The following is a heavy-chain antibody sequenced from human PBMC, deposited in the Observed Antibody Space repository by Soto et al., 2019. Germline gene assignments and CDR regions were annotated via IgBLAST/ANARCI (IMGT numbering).Heavy chain of an antibody. CDR2: IWYDGSNK. CDR1: GFTFSSYG. Sequence: GGSLRLSCAASGFTFSSYGMHWVRQAPGKGLEWVAVIWYDGSNKYYADSVKGRFTISRDNSKNTLYLQMNSLRAEDTAVYYCARDPTSYDSSGYEAEPVDYWGQGTLVTVSS. D-gene: IGHD3-22*01. CDR3: ARDPTSYDSSGYEAEPVDY. J-gene: IGHJ4*02. V-gene: IGHV3-33*01.